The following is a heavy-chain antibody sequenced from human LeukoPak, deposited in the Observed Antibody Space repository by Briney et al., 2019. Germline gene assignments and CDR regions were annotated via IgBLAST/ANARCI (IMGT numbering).Heavy chain of an antibody. V-gene: IGHV3-11*01. J-gene: IGHJ4*02. CDR1: EFTFSDHY. CDR2: ISPSAYST. CDR3: ARGKRRFDI. Sequence: GGSLRLSCAASEFTFSDHYMTWIRQSPGKGLEWISYISPSAYSTYYADSVKGRFRISRDNAKNSLYLQMNSLRVEDTAIYYCARGKRRFDIWGQGTLVTVSS.